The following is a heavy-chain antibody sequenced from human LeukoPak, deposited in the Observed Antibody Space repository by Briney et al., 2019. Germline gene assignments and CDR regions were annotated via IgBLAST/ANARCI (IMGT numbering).Heavy chain of an antibody. J-gene: IGHJ4*02. Sequence: GGSLRLSCAASGFTFHDYAMHWVRQAPGKGLEWVSGISWNSGSIGYADSVKGRFTISRDNAKNSLYLQMNSLRAEDTALYYCAKDPEKGSSSYYFDYWGQGTLVTVSS. CDR2: ISWNSGSI. CDR1: GFTFHDYA. V-gene: IGHV3-9*01. D-gene: IGHD6-13*01. CDR3: AKDPEKGSSSYYFDY.